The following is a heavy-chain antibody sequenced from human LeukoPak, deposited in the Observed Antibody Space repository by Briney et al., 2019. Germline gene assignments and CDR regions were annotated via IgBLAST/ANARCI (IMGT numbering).Heavy chain of an antibody. D-gene: IGHD6-19*01. CDR2: ISSSGSTI. V-gene: IGHV3-48*03. J-gene: IGHJ4*02. CDR1: GFTFSSYE. CDR3: ARDGSSVAGSILSFDY. Sequence: SGGSLRLSCAASGFTFSSYEMNWVRQAPGKGLEWVSYISSSGSTIYYADSVKGRFTISRDNAKNSLYLQMNSLRAEDTAVYYCARDGSSVAGSILSFDYWGQGTLVTVSS.